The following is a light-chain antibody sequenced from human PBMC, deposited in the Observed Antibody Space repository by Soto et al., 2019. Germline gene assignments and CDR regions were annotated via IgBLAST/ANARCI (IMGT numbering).Light chain of an antibody. CDR3: CSYAGGFTWV. CDR2: EVT. CDR1: SSDVGNYNL. J-gene: IGLJ3*02. Sequence: QSALTQPASVSGSPGQSITISCTGTSSDVGNYNLVSWYQQHPGKAPKLMVYEVTKRPSGVSDRFSGSKSDNTASLTISGLQAEDEADYYCCSYAGGFTWVFGGGTKVTVL. V-gene: IGLV2-23*02.